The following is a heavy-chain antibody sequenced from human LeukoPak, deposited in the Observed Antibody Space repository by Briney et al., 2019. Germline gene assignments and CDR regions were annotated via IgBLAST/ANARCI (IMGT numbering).Heavy chain of an antibody. J-gene: IGHJ4*02. CDR2: IYPSDSDT. Sequence: GESLKISCKASGYTFTNYWIAWVRQMPGKGLEWMGIIYPSDSDTKYSPSFQGQVTISADKSISTAYLQWSSLEASDTAMYYCARLSLWSWVSDYWGQGTQVTVSS. V-gene: IGHV5-51*01. CDR1: GYTFTNYW. D-gene: IGHD2-8*02. CDR3: ARLSLWSWVSDY.